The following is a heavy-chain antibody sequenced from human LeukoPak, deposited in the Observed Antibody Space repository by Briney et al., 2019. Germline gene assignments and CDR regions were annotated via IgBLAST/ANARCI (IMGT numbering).Heavy chain of an antibody. Sequence: ASVKVSCKASGYTFTGYYMHWVRQAPRQGLEWMGWINPNSGGTNYAQKFQGRVTMTRDTFISTAYMELSRLRSDDTAVYYCAREENSSSWYSSYYYYYYGMDVWGQGTTVTVSS. J-gene: IGHJ6*02. CDR1: GYTFTGYY. D-gene: IGHD6-13*01. CDR2: INPNSGGT. V-gene: IGHV1-2*02. CDR3: AREENSSSWYSSYYYYYYGMDV.